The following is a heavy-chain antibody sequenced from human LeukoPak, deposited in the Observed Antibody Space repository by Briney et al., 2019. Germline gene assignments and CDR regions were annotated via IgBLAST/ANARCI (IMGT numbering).Heavy chain of an antibody. CDR3: ASRRLRHAFDI. D-gene: IGHD5-12*01. CDR1: GGTFSSYA. J-gene: IGHJ3*02. V-gene: IGHV1-69*04. Sequence: SVKVSCKATGGTFSSYAISWVRQAPGQGLEWMGRIIPILGIANYAQKFQGRVTMTRNTSISTAYMELSSLRSEDTAVYYCASRRLRHAFDIWGQGTMVTVSS. CDR2: IIPILGIA.